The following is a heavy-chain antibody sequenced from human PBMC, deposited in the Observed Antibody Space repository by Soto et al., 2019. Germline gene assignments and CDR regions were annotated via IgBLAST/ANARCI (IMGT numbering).Heavy chain of an antibody. CDR3: ARGLEPEPYYFDY. J-gene: IGHJ4*02. D-gene: IGHD4-17*01. V-gene: IGHV4-59*08. Sequence: QVQLQESGPGLVKPSETLSLTCTVSGGSISSYYWSWIRQPPGKGLEWIGYIYYSGSTNYNPSLKSRVTISVDTSKNQFSLKLSSVTAADTAVYYCARGLEPEPYYFDYWGQGTLVTVSS. CDR2: IYYSGST. CDR1: GGSISSYY.